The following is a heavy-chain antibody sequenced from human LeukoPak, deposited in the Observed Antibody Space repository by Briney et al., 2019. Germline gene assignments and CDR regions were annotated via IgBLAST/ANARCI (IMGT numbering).Heavy chain of an antibody. Sequence: GGFLRLSCTASGFTFGDYAMSWVRQAPGKGLEWVGFIRSKAYGGTTEYAASVKGRFTISRDDSKSIAYLEMNSLKTEDTAVYFCTQLDLDYWGQGTLVTVSS. CDR2: IRSKAYGGTT. V-gene: IGHV3-49*04. CDR1: GFTFGDYA. D-gene: IGHD1-1*01. J-gene: IGHJ4*02. CDR3: TQLDLDY.